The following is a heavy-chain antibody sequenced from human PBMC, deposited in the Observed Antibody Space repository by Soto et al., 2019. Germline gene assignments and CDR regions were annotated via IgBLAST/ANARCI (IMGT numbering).Heavy chain of an antibody. J-gene: IGHJ3*02. Sequence: GGSLRLSCAASGFTFSSYGMHWVRQAPGKGLEWVAVISYDGSNKYYADSVKGRFTISRDNSKNTLYLQMNSLRAEDTAVYYCAKPSGSYYLAAFDIWGQGAMVTVSS. D-gene: IGHD1-26*01. CDR2: ISYDGSNK. CDR3: AKPSGSYYLAAFDI. CDR1: GFTFSSYG. V-gene: IGHV3-30*18.